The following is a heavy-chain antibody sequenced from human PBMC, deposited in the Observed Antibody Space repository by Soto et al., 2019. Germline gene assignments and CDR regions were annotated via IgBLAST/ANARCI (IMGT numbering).Heavy chain of an antibody. V-gene: IGHV3-9*01. CDR2: ISWDSATV. CDR3: VQGRYPTMATPLDH. J-gene: IGHJ5*02. Sequence: GGSLRLSCSASGFTFDDCAMHWVRQAPGKGPEWVSGISWDSATVGYAESVKGRFTITRDDAKNSLYLQMDSLRREDTALYYCVQGRYPTMATPLDHWGQGTLVTVS. D-gene: IGHD3-9*01. CDR1: GFTFDDCA.